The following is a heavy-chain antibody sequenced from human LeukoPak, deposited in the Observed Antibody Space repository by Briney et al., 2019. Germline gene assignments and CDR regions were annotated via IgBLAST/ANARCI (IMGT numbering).Heavy chain of an antibody. V-gene: IGHV3-53*01. Sequence: PGGSLRLSCAASGFTFSSYWMHWVRQAPGKGLEWVSGISPGGPTYYADSVKGRFTISRDDSKNTLYLQMKNLRAEDTAVYYCAKDGAWLRFDDWGQGILVSVSS. CDR3: AKDGAWLRFDD. D-gene: IGHD5-12*01. CDR1: GFTFSSYW. J-gene: IGHJ4*02. CDR2: ISPGGPT.